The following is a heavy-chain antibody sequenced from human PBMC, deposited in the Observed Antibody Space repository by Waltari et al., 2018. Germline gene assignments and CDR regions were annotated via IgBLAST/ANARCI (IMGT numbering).Heavy chain of an antibody. CDR2: INNSGST. J-gene: IGHJ2*01. CDR1: GGSFSGYY. V-gene: IGHV4-34*01. D-gene: IGHD3-10*01. CDR3: ARSIAGSGNYGSWNFDL. Sequence: QVQLQQWGAGLLKPSETLSLTCAVYGGSFSGYYWSWIRQSPGKGLEWIGEINNSGSTNYNPSPKSRVTISVDTSKNQFSLKLSSVTAADTAVYYCARSIAGSGNYGSWNFDLWGRGTLVTVSS.